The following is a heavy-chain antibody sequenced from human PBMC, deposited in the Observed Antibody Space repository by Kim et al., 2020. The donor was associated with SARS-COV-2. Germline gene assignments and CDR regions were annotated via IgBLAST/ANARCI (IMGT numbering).Heavy chain of an antibody. Sequence: GGSLRLSCAASGFTFSSYAMHWVRQAPGKGLEWVAVISYDGSNKYYADSVKGRFTISRDNSKNTLYLQMNSLRAEDTAVYYCARYGSGSYYSAFDIWGQGKMVTVSS. J-gene: IGHJ3*02. CDR3: ARYGSGSYYSAFDI. V-gene: IGHV3-30*04. CDR1: GFTFSSYA. D-gene: IGHD3-10*01. CDR2: ISYDGSNK.